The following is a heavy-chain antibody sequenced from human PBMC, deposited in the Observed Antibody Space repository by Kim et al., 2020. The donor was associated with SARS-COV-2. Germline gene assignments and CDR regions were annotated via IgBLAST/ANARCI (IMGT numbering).Heavy chain of an antibody. J-gene: IGHJ6*02. D-gene: IGHD2-2*01. Sequence: AQKSQGRVTMTRDTSTSTVYMELSSLRSEDTAVYYCARDIVVVPAASGMDVWGQGTTVTVSS. CDR3: ARDIVVVPAASGMDV. V-gene: IGHV1-46*01.